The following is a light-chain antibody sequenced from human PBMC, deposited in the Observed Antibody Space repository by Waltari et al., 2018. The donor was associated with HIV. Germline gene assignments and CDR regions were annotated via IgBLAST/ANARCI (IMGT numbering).Light chain of an antibody. CDR2: DAL. Sequence: EIVMTQSPATLSVSPGESATLSCRASQSVSSNLAWYQQKHGQAPRLLMYDALPSATGIPPMFSGSGSGTDVTLTISSLQSEDFAVYYCQQDNNWPLTFGGGTKVEIK. J-gene: IGKJ4*01. CDR3: QQDNNWPLT. V-gene: IGKV3-15*01. CDR1: QSVSSN.